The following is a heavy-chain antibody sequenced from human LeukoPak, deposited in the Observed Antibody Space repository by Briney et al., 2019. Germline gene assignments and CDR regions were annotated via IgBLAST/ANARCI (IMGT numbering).Heavy chain of an antibody. D-gene: IGHD1-7*01. V-gene: IGHV1-69*05. CDR2: IIPIFGTA. CDR1: GGTFSSYA. J-gene: IGHJ5*02. Sequence: SVKVSCKASGGTFSSYAISWVRQAPGQGLEWMGGIIPIFGTANYAQKFQGRVTITTDESTSTAYMELSSLRSEDTAVYYCARLVLNWNSYKAHWFDPWGQGTLVTVSS. CDR3: ARLVLNWNSYKAHWFDP.